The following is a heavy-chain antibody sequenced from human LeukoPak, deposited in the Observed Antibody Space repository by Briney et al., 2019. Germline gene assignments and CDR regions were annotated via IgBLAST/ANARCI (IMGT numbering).Heavy chain of an antibody. J-gene: IGHJ6*04. Sequence: GGSLRLSCAASGFTFSSYWMHWVRQAPGKGLVWVSRINSDGSSTSYADSVKGRFTISRDNAKNTLYLQMNSLRAEDTAVYYCARNWGKSMTTVTMDVWGKGTTVTISS. D-gene: IGHD4-17*01. CDR3: ARNWGKSMTTVTMDV. CDR2: INSDGSST. CDR1: GFTFSSYW. V-gene: IGHV3-74*01.